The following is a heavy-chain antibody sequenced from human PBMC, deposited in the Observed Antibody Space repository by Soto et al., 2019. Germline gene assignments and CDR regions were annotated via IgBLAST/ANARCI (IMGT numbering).Heavy chain of an antibody. Sequence: SETLSLTCTVSGGSVSSGSYYWSWIRQPPGKGLEWIGYIYYSGSTNYNPSLKSRVTISVDTSKNQFSLKLSSVTAADTAVYYCASQVGASDFDYWGQVTLVTVSS. J-gene: IGHJ4*02. CDR3: ASQVGASDFDY. CDR1: GGSVSSGSYY. D-gene: IGHD1-26*01. CDR2: IYYSGST. V-gene: IGHV4-61*01.